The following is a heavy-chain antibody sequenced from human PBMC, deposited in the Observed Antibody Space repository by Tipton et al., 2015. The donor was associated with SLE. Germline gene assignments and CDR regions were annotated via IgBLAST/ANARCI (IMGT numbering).Heavy chain of an antibody. V-gene: IGHV4-59*01. CDR2: IYYSGST. CDR3: ARDSTPGRGYSYGLYMDV. J-gene: IGHJ6*03. D-gene: IGHD5-18*01. CDR1: GGSFNTYY. Sequence: TLSLTCTVSGGSFNTYYWSWIRQPPGKGLEWIGYIYYSGSTNYNPSLKSRVTISVDTSKNQFSLKLSAVTAADMAVYYCARDSTPGRGYSYGLYMDVWGKGTTVTVSS.